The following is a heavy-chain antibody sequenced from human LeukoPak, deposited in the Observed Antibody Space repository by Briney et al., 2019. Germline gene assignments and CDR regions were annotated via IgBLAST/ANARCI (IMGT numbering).Heavy chain of an antibody. D-gene: IGHD6-19*01. V-gene: IGHV3-30*04. CDR1: GFTFGSYS. J-gene: IGHJ4*02. Sequence: PGGSLRLSCAASGFTFGSYSMHWVRQAPGKGLEWVAVISYDGSNEYYADSVKGRFTLSRDNSKNTLYLQMNSLRAEDTAVYHCARDTYASGWKYYFDYWGQGTLVTVSS. CDR2: ISYDGSNE. CDR3: ARDTYASGWKYYFDY.